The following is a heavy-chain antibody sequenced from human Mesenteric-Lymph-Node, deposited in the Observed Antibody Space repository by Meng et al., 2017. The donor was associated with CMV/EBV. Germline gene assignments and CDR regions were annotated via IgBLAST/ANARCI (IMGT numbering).Heavy chain of an antibody. J-gene: IGHJ6*02. Sequence: ASVKVSCKASKDTFTNYYMHWVRQAPGQGLEWMGWMNPNSGNTGYAQKLQGRVTMTTDTSTSTAYMELRSLRSDDTAVYYCARVERYDFWSEGDYYYGMDVWGQGTTVTVSS. CDR3: ARVERYDFWSEGDYYYGMDV. D-gene: IGHD3-3*01. V-gene: IGHV1-18*04. CDR2: MNPNSGNT. CDR1: KDTFTNYY.